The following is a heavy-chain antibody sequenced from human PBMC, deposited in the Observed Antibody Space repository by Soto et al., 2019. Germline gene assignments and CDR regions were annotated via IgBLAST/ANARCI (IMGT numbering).Heavy chain of an antibody. Sequence: GASVKVSCKVSGYTLTELSMHWVRQAPGKGLEWMGGFDPEDGETIYAQKFQGRVTMTEDTSTDTAYMELSSLRSEDTAVYYCATADTDSVPAALRGWGQGTLVTVSS. CDR1: GYTLTELS. D-gene: IGHD2-2*02. V-gene: IGHV1-24*01. CDR3: ATADTDSVPAALRG. J-gene: IGHJ4*02. CDR2: FDPEDGET.